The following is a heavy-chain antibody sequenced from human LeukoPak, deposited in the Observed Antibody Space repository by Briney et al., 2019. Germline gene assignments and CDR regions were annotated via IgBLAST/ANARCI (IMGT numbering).Heavy chain of an antibody. J-gene: IGHJ4*02. V-gene: IGHV4-61*01. Sequence: SETLSLTCTVSGGSISSSSYYWSWIRQPPGKGLEWIGYIYYSGSTNYNPSLKSRVTISVDTSKNQFSLKLSSVTAADTAVYYCARGDGWAVAGEYYFDYWGQGTLVTVSS. CDR1: GGSISSSSYY. D-gene: IGHD6-19*01. CDR3: ARGDGWAVAGEYYFDY. CDR2: IYYSGST.